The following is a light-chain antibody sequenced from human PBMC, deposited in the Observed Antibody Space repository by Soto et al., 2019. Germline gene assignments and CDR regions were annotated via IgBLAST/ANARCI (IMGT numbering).Light chain of an antibody. J-gene: IGKJ1*01. CDR1: QSISRW. V-gene: IGKV1-5*03. Sequence: DILMTQSPSTLSASVGDKVTITCRASQSISRWLAWNQQRPWKAPKLLIYKASSIESGGPSRFSRSESVTEFTLTISSLQPDDFATYYCQHYNTYLGTFGQGTKVEIK. CDR3: QHYNTYLGT. CDR2: KAS.